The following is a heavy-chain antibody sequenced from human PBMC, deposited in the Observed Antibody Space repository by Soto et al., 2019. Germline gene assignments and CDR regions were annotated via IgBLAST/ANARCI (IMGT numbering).Heavy chain of an antibody. CDR3: GRVDRIAARRRLLYYSYMDV. CDR2: INHSGST. V-gene: IGHV4-34*01. J-gene: IGHJ6*03. D-gene: IGHD6-6*01. CDR1: GGSFSDYY. Sequence: SETLSLTCAVYGGSFSDYYWSWIRQPPGMGLEWIGEINHSGSTNYNPSLKSRVTLSVGTSKNQFSLKLSSVTAADTAVYYCGRVDRIAARRRLLYYSYMDVWGKGTTVTVS.